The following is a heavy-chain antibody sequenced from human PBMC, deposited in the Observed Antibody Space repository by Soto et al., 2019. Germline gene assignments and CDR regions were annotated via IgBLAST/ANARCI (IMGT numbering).Heavy chain of an antibody. CDR3: ARDDETGYSSSWYFDY. J-gene: IGHJ4*02. CDR1: GYTFTSYG. CDR2: ISAYNGNT. D-gene: IGHD6-13*01. Sequence: ALVKVSCKASGYTFTSYGISWVRQAPGQGLEWMGWISAYNGNTNYAQKLQGRVTMTTDTSTSTAYMELRSLRSDDTAVYYCARDDETGYSSSWYFDYWGQGTLVTVSS. V-gene: IGHV1-18*01.